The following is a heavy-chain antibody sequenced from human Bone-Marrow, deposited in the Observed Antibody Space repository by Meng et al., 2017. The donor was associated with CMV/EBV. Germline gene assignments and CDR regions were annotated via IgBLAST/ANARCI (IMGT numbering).Heavy chain of an antibody. J-gene: IGHJ4*02. V-gene: IGHV3-49*04. D-gene: IGHD3-3*01. Sequence: GESLKISCTASGFTFGDFVMSWVRQAPGKGLEWVGFIRSKAYGGTTEYAASVKGRFTISRDYSKSIAYLQMNSLKTEDTAVYYCTRERGDYDFWSGLVGGADYWGQGTLVTVSS. CDR3: TRERGDYDFWSGLVGGADY. CDR1: GFTFGDFV. CDR2: IRSKAYGGTT.